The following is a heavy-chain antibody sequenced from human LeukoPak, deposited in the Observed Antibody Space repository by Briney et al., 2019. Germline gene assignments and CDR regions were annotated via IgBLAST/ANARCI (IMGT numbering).Heavy chain of an antibody. CDR1: GFAFSLYN. CDR3: ARSYGAFSGPVAY. V-gene: IGHV3-7*01. J-gene: IGHJ4*02. CDR2: INQDGSEK. D-gene: IGHD4-17*01. Sequence: GGSLRLSCAASGFAFSLYNMNWVRQAPGKGLEWVANINQDGSEKHYVDSVKGRFTISRDNAKNSLYLQMNSLRAEDTAVYYCARSYGAFSGPVAYWGQGTLVTLSS.